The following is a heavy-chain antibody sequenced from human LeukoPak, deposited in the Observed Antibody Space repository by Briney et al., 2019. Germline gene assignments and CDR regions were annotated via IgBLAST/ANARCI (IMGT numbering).Heavy chain of an antibody. J-gene: IGHJ3*02. CDR3: ARDREVATIKSAFDI. Sequence: GGSLRLSRAASGFTFSRYCMNWVRQAPGKGLEWVSSISSSSSYIYYADSVKGRFTISRDNAKNSLYLQMNSLRAEDTAVYYCARDREVATIKSAFDIWGQGTMVTVSS. D-gene: IGHD5-12*01. CDR1: GFTFSRYC. CDR2: ISSSSSYI. V-gene: IGHV3-21*01.